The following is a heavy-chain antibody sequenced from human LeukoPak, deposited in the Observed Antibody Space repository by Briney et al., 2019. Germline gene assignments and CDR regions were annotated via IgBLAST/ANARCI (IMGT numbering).Heavy chain of an antibody. CDR3: AKEVHSGWGTDYFDY. V-gene: IGHV3-23*01. CDR2: ISGSGGST. D-gene: IGHD6-19*01. J-gene: IGHJ4*02. Sequence: GGSLRLSCAASGYTFSSYAMSWVRQAPGKGLEWVSAISGSGGSTYYADSVKGRFTISRDNSKNTLYLQMNSLRAEDAALYYCAKEVHSGWGTDYFDYWGQGTLVTVSS. CDR1: GYTFSSYA.